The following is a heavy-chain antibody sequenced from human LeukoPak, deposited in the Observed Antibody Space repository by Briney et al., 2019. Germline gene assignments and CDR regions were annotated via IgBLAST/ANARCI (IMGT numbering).Heavy chain of an antibody. CDR2: ISGSGGST. CDR3: AKVRALVVAGTRYFDY. D-gene: IGHD6-19*01. CDR1: GFTFSNYA. V-gene: IGHV3-23*01. J-gene: IGHJ4*02. Sequence: GGSLRLSCAASGFTFSNYAMSWVRQAPGKGLEWVSTISGSGGSTYYADSVKGQFTISRDNSKNTLYLQMNSLRAEDTAVYYCAKVRALVVAGTRYFDYWGQGTLVTVSS.